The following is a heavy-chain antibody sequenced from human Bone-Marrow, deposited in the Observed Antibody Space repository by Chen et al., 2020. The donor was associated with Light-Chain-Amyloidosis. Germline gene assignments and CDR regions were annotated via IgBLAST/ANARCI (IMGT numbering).Heavy chain of an antibody. V-gene: IGHV3-23*01. CDR2: ISGSCGST. J-gene: IGHJ4*02. Sequence: EVQLLESGGGLVQPGGSLRLSCAASGFTFSSYAMSRVRQAPGKGLEWVSAISGSCGSTYYADSVKGRFTISRDNSKNTLYLQMNSLRAEDTAVYYCAKDRGYYDSSGYPATYFDYWGQGTLVTVSS. D-gene: IGHD3-22*01. CDR3: AKDRGYYDSSGYPATYFDY. CDR1: GFTFSSYA.